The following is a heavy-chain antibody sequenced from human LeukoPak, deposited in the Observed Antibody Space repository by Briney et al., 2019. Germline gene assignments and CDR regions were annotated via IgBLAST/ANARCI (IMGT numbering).Heavy chain of an antibody. CDR1: GGPISRHH. D-gene: IGHD2-2*01. CDR2: LYCSGST. J-gene: IGHJ4*02. Sequence: PSETLSLTCTVSGGPISRHHWSWIRRPRGRERVGIGYLYCSGSTDYNPSLKSRVTISVHTSKTQFSLKLSSVTAADTAVYYCARLSPYCSSTSCYVDYWGQGTLVTVSS. CDR3: ARLSPYCSSTSCYVDY. V-gene: IGHV4-59*08.